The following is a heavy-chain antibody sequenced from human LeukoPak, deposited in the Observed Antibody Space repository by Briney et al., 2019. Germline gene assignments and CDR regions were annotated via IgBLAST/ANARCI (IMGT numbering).Heavy chain of an antibody. Sequence: AGGSLRLSCAASGFTFSGSAMHWVRQAPGKGLEWVAVIWYDGSNKYYADSVKGRFTISRDNSKNTLYPQMNSLRAEDTAVYYCARARDCSSTSCYYGSGHDGMDVWGQGTTVTVSS. CDR1: GFTFSGSA. CDR2: IWYDGSNK. D-gene: IGHD2-2*01. CDR3: ARARDCSSTSCYYGSGHDGMDV. V-gene: IGHV3-33*08. J-gene: IGHJ6*02.